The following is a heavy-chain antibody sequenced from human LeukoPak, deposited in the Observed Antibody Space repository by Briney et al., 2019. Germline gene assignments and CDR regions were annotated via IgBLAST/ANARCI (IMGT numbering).Heavy chain of an antibody. CDR2: IYYSGST. J-gene: IGHJ5*02. CDR3: ARYRTTVTTYADP. V-gene: IGHV4-39*07. CDR1: GGSISSSSYY. D-gene: IGHD4-17*01. Sequence: SETLSLTCTVSGGSISSSSYYWAWIRQPPGKGLEWIGSIYYSGSTYYNPSLKSRVTISVDTSKNQFSLKLSSVTAADTAVYYCARYRTTVTTYADPWGQGTLVTVSS.